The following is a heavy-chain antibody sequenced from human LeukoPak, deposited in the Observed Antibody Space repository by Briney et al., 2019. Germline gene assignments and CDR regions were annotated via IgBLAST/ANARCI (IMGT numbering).Heavy chain of an antibody. CDR2: ISGSGGST. CDR3: AKGHTDSEWLYFDS. V-gene: IGHV3-23*01. J-gene: IGHJ4*02. Sequence: GGSLRLSCAASGFTFSSYAMSWVRQAPGKGLEWVSAISGSGGSTYYADSVKGRLTISRDNSKNTLYLQMNSLRAEDTAVYYCAKGHTDSEWLYFDSWGQGSLVTVSS. CDR1: GFTFSSYA. D-gene: IGHD5-12*01.